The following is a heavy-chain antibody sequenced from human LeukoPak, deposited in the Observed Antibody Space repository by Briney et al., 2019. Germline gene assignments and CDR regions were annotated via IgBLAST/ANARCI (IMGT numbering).Heavy chain of an antibody. CDR1: GGTFSSYA. CDR3: ARDHCSGGSCYKR. Sequence: SVKVSCKASGGTFSSYAISWVRQAPGQGVEWMGGIIPIFGTANYAQKFQGRVTITTDESTSTAYMELSSLRSEDTAVYYCARDHCSGGSCYKRWGQGTLVTVSS. J-gene: IGHJ4*02. CDR2: IIPIFGTA. D-gene: IGHD2-15*01. V-gene: IGHV1-69*05.